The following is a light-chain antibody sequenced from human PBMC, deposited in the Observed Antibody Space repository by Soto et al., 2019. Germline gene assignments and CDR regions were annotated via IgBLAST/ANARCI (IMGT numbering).Light chain of an antibody. V-gene: IGLV2-14*01. J-gene: IGLJ1*01. CDR3: SSCTSSSTRF. CDR2: DVT. Sequence: QSALTQPASVSGSPGQSITISCTGTSSDVGGYNYVSWYQQHPGKAPKLMIYDVTKRPTGVSNRFSGSKSGNTASLTISGLQAEDEADYYCSSCTSSSTRFFGTGTKFTVL. CDR1: SSDVGGYNY.